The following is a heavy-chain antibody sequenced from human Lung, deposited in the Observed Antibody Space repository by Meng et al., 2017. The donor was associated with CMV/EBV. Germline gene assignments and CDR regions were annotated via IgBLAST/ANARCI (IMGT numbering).Heavy chain of an antibody. D-gene: IGHD5-18*01. V-gene: IGHV3-23*01. CDR1: GFPSRSYA. CDR2: ISGSVGNT. CDR3: AREEAMVGYYTNWFDA. Sequence: GEPXKISXAASGFPSRSYAMSWVRQAPGKGLEWVSSISGSVGNTYYADSVKGRFTISRDNSGDTLYMQMSSLRAEDTAVYYCAREEAMVGYYTNWFDAWGQGALVTSPQ. J-gene: IGHJ5*02.